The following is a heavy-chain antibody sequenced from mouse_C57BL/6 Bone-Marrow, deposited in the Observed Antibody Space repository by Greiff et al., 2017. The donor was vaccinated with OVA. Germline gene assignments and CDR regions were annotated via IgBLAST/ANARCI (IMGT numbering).Heavy chain of an antibody. CDR1: GFTFSDYG. Sequence: EVMLVESGGGLVKPGGSLKLSCAASGFTFSDYGMHWVRQAPEKGLEWVAYISSGSSTIYYADTVKGRFTISRDNAKNTLFLQMTSLRSEDTAMYYCARNYYSNSYYYAMDYWGQGTSVTVSS. J-gene: IGHJ4*01. V-gene: IGHV5-17*01. CDR3: ARNYYSNSYYYAMDY. D-gene: IGHD2-5*01. CDR2: ISSGSSTI.